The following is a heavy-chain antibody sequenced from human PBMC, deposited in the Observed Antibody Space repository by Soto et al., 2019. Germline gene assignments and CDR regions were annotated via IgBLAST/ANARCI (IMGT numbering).Heavy chain of an antibody. CDR2: IIPIFNTA. Sequence: SLKVSCTASGGPFSSYGFNWVRQAPGQGLEWVGGIIPIFNTANSAQKFQGRVTITADESTSTAYMELSSRRPEDTAVYYCANTRVNYGGSPYNFDTGGQGTLVTVSS. J-gene: IGHJ4*02. CDR1: GGPFSSYG. D-gene: IGHD4-17*01. CDR3: ANTRVNYGGSPYNFDT. V-gene: IGHV1-69*13.